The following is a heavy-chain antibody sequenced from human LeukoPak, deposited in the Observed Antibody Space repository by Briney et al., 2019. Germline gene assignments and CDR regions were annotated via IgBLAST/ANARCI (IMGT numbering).Heavy chain of an antibody. D-gene: IGHD6-13*01. CDR2: IYYSGST. CDR3: ARSPYSSSVPDY. J-gene: IGHJ4*02. Sequence: PSETLSLTCTVSGGSISSSSYYWGWIRQPPGKGLEWIGSIYYSGSTYYNPSLKSRVTISVDTSKNQFYLKLSSVTAADTAVYYCARSPYSSSVPDYWGQGTLVTVSS. CDR1: GGSISSSSYY. V-gene: IGHV4-39*07.